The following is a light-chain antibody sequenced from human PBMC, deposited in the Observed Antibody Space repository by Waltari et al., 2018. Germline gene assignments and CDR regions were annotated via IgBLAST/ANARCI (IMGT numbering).Light chain of an antibody. Sequence: EIVLTQSPVTLSVSPGEEATLSCRASQSVSTNLAWYQQKPGQVPTLLIAGASTRATGVPARFSGSGSGTDFTLTISILQSEDFAVYYCHQYNNWPPEDTFGQGTKLEVK. CDR1: QSVSTN. CDR3: HQYNNWPPEDT. V-gene: IGKV3-15*01. J-gene: IGKJ2*01. CDR2: GAS.